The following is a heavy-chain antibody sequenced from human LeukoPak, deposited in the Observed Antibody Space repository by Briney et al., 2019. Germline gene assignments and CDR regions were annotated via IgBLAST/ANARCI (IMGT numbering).Heavy chain of an antibody. Sequence: GGSLRLSCAVSGFTFSNYAVHWVRQAPGKGLEWVAVISYDGSNEYYADSVKGRFTISRDNSKNTLSLQMNSLRAEDTAVYYCAKDLGDYYDSSGYYYVWGQGTLVTVSS. V-gene: IGHV3-30-3*01. CDR1: GFTFSNYA. J-gene: IGHJ4*02. CDR2: ISYDGSNE. D-gene: IGHD3-22*01. CDR3: AKDLGDYYDSSGYYYV.